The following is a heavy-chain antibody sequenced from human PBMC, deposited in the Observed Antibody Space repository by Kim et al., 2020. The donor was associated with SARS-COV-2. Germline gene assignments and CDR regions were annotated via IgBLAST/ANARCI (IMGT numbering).Heavy chain of an antibody. CDR2: INHSGST. CDR3: AKGTSYEFLCCRQPYYFD. J-gene: IGHJ4*01. D-gene: IGHD3-3*01. CDR1: GGSFSGYY. Sequence: SETLSLTCAVYGGSFSGYYWSWIRQPPGKGLEWIGEINHSGSTNYNPSLTSRVTISVDTTKNQFSLKLSSVTAADPAVDYCAKGTSYEFLCCRQPYYFD. V-gene: IGHV4-34*01.